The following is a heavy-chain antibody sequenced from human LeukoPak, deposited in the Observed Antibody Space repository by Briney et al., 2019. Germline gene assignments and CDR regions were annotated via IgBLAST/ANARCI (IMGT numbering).Heavy chain of an antibody. CDR3: ARNSIEYSSSSGWFDP. D-gene: IGHD6-6*01. CDR1: GGTFSSYA. Sequence: SVKVSCRASGGTFSSYAISWVRQAPGQGLEWMGGIIPIFGTANYAQKFQGRVTITADESTSTAYMELSSLRSEDTAVYCCARNSIEYSSSSGWFDPWGQGTLVTVSS. CDR2: IIPIFGTA. J-gene: IGHJ5*02. V-gene: IGHV1-69*13.